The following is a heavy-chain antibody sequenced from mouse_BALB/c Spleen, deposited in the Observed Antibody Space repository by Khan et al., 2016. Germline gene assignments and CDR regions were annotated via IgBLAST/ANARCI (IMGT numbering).Heavy chain of an antibody. Sequence: EVQLVESGPGLVKPSQSLSLTCTVTGYSITRDYAWNWIRQFPGNKLEWMGYISYSGSTSYNPSLKSRIPITRDTSKNQFFLQLNSVTTEDTATYYCARSYYYGSSYYFDYWGQGTTLTVSS. CDR3: ARSYYYGSSYYFDY. CDR1: GYSITRDYA. D-gene: IGHD1-1*01. J-gene: IGHJ2*01. CDR2: ISYSGST. V-gene: IGHV3-2*02.